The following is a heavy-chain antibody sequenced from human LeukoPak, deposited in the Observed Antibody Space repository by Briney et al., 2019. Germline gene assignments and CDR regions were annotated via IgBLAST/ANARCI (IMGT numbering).Heavy chain of an antibody. CDR3: AAYGGNSAGGYFDY. CDR1: GGTFSSYA. D-gene: IGHD4-17*01. V-gene: IGHV1-18*01. Sequence: ASVKVSCKASGGTFSSYAISWVRQAPGQGLEWMGWISAYNGNTNYAQKLQGRVTMPTDTSTSTAYMELRSLRSDDTAVYYCAAYGGNSAGGYFDYWGQGTLVTVSS. J-gene: IGHJ4*02. CDR2: ISAYNGNT.